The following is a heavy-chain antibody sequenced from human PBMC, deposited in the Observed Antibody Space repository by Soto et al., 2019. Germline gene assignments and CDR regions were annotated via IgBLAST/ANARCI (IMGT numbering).Heavy chain of an antibody. CDR1: GFTFSSYW. J-gene: IGHJ4*02. D-gene: IGHD2-21*01. Sequence: EVQLVESGGDLVQSGGSLRLSCEASGFTFSSYWMHWVRQIPGKGLEWLVRTNTDGKSANFADSVKGRFTLSRDNARNILYLEMHSLRVEDTAVYYCARELPISWSFDYWGQGTPVTVSS. V-gene: IGHV3-74*01. CDR2: TNTDGKSA. CDR3: ARELPISWSFDY.